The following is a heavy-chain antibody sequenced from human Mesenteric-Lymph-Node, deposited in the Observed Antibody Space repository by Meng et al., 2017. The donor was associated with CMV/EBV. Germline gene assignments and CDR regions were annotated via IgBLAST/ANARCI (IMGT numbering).Heavy chain of an antibody. V-gene: IGHV3-23*01. CDR3: ARAPRATYYYFDY. J-gene: IGHJ4*02. Sequence: GESLKISCTASGFTFGDYAMSWVRQAPGKGLEWVSVISGSGGDTNYADSVKGRFTISRDNSKNTLYLQMNSLRAEDTAVYYCARAPRATYYYFDYWGQGTLVTVSS. CDR1: GFTFGDYA. CDR2: ISGSGGDT. D-gene: IGHD3-10*01.